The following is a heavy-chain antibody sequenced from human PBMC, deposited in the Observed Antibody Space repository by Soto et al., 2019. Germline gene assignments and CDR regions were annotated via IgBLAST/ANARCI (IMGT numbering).Heavy chain of an antibody. CDR1: GFTFSSYA. CDR3: ARDRPRGQQHQILVDY. CDR2: ISGSGGST. V-gene: IGHV3-23*01. Sequence: EVQLLESGGGLVQPGGSLRLSCAASGFTFSSYAMSWVRQAPGKGLEWVSAISGSGGSTYYADSVKGRFTISRDNSKNTLYLQMNSLRAEDMAVYYCARDRPRGQQHQILVDYWGQGTLVTVSS. J-gene: IGHJ4*02. D-gene: IGHD6-13*01.